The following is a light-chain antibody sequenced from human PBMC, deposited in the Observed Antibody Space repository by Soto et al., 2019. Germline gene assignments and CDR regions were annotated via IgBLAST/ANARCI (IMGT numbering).Light chain of an antibody. CDR1: QSVSNN. V-gene: IGKV3-11*01. J-gene: IGKJ2*01. CDR2: DAS. Sequence: EIVLTQSPATLSLSPGERATLSCRASQSVSNNLAWYQQRPGQPPRLLIYDASSRATAIPDRFSGSGSGTDFTLTISSLEPEDFSVYYCLQRSNWPRTFGQGTKLEIK. CDR3: LQRSNWPRT.